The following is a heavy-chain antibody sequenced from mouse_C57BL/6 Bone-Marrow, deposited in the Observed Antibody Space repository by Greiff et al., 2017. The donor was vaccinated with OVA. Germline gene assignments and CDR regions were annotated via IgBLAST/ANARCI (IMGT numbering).Heavy chain of an antibody. J-gene: IGHJ2*01. CDR3: ARDGGTGTDY. Sequence: EVHLVESGPGLVKPSQSLSLTCSVTGYSITSGYYWNWIRQFPGNKLEWMGYISYDGSNNYNPSLKNRISITRDTSKNQFFLKLNSVTTEDTATYYCARDGGTGTDYWGQGTTLTVSS. V-gene: IGHV3-6*01. D-gene: IGHD4-1*01. CDR2: ISYDGSN. CDR1: GYSITSGYY.